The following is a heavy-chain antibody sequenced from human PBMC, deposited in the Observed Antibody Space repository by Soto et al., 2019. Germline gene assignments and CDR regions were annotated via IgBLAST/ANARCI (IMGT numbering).Heavy chain of an antibody. Sequence: SETLSLTCAVYGGSFSGYYWSWIRQPPGKGLEWIGEINHSGSTNYNPSLKSRVTISVDTSKNQFSLKLSSVTAADTAVYYCARGGRSYDILTGYLRYYYMDVWGKGTTVTVSS. CDR3: ARGGRSYDILTGYLRYYYMDV. V-gene: IGHV4-34*01. CDR2: INHSGST. D-gene: IGHD3-9*01. CDR1: GGSFSGYY. J-gene: IGHJ6*03.